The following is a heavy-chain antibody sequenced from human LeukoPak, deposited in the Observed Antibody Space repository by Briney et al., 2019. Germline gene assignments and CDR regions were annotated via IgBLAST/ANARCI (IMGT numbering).Heavy chain of an antibody. CDR3: AREREREGGCSGGSCYFLY. Sequence: PSETLSLTCTVSGGSISSSSYYWGWIRQPPGKGLEWIGSIHYSGSTNYNPSLKSRVTISVDTSKNQFSLKLSSVTAADTAVYYCAREREREGGCSGGSCYFLYWGQGTLVTVSS. CDR1: GGSISSSSYY. J-gene: IGHJ4*02. D-gene: IGHD2-15*01. CDR2: IHYSGST. V-gene: IGHV4-39*07.